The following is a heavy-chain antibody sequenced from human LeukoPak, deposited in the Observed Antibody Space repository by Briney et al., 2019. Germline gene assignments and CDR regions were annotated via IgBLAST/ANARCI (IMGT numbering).Heavy chain of an antibody. J-gene: IGHJ5*02. CDR3: AKDFNDRLSAPYNWFDP. CDR2: IYSGGST. V-gene: IGHV3-66*01. CDR1: GFTVSSNY. D-gene: IGHD1-1*01. Sequence: GGSLRLSCAASGFTVSSNYMSWVRQAPGKGLEWVSVIYSGGSTYYADSVKGRFTISRDNSKNTLYLQMNSLRAEDTAVYYCAKDFNDRLSAPYNWFDPWGQGTLVTVSS.